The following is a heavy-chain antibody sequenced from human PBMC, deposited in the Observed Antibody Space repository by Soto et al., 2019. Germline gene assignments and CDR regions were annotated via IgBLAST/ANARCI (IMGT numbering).Heavy chain of an antibody. V-gene: IGHV3-30*18. Sequence: SCKTSGYTFTDYAISWVRQAPGQGLEWVALILFDGRNEYYADSVKGRFIISRDNSKNTLYLQMNSLRPEDTAVYYCAKDMPPNNDILTGYYSGFDYWGQGTLVTVSS. CDR3: AKDMPPNNDILTGYYSGFDY. CDR1: GYTFTDYA. D-gene: IGHD3-9*01. CDR2: ILFDGRNE. J-gene: IGHJ4*02.